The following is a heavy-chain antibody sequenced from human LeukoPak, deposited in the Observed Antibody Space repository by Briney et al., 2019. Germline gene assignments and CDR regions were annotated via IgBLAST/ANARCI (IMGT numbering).Heavy chain of an antibody. CDR2: INPNSGGT. J-gene: IGHJ5*02. D-gene: IGHD6-19*01. Sequence: ASVKVSCKASGYTFTGYYIHWVRRAPGQGLEWMGWINPNSGGTNYAQRFQVRVTMTRDTPISTAYMELSSLRSDDTAVYYCAKEHSGWISDGWFDPWGQGTLVTVSS. V-gene: IGHV1-2*02. CDR1: GYTFTGYY. CDR3: AKEHSGWISDGWFDP.